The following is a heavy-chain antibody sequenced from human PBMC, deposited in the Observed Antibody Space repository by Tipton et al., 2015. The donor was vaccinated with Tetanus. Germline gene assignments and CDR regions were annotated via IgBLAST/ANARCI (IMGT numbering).Heavy chain of an antibody. CDR1: GGSFSGYY. D-gene: IGHD3-16*01. Sequence: TLSLTCAVSGGSFSGYYWSWIRQAPGKGLEWIGEINHSGSTNYNPSLKSRVTMSVDTSKNQFSLRLSSVTAADTAVYYCARQITAADAFDTWGQGTMVTVSS. CDR2: INHSGST. CDR3: ARQITAADAFDT. J-gene: IGHJ3*02. V-gene: IGHV4-34*01.